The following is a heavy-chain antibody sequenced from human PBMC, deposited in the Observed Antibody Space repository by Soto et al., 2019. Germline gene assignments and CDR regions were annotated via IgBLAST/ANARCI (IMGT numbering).Heavy chain of an antibody. D-gene: IGHD3-3*01. J-gene: IGHJ4*02. V-gene: IGHV3-23*01. CDR1: GFTFSSYA. Sequence: GSLRLSCAASGFTFSSYAMSWVRQAPGKGLEWVSSISGGGGSTYYADSVKGQFTISRDNSRNTLYLQMNSLRAEDTAVYYCAKGPFYDFWSGYSYYFDYWGQGTLVTVSS. CDR2: ISGGGGST. CDR3: AKGPFYDFWSGYSYYFDY.